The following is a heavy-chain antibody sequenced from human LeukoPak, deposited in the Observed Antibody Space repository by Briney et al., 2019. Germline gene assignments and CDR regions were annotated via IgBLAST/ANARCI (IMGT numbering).Heavy chain of an antibody. CDR3: ARRGNSGRASPGGHFDY. D-gene: IGHD5-12*01. CDR1: GGSISSYY. CDR2: IYYSGST. V-gene: IGHV4-59*08. J-gene: IGHJ4*02. Sequence: PSETLSLTCTVSGGSISSYYWSWIRQPPGKGLEWIGYIYYSGSTNYNPSLKSRVTISVDTSKNQFSLKLSSVTAADTAVYYCARRGNSGRASPGGHFDYWGQGTLVTVSP.